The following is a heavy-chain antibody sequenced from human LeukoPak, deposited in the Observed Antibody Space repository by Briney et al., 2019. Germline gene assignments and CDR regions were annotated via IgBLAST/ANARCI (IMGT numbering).Heavy chain of an antibody. D-gene: IGHD3-10*01. CDR3: ARAWPDYYGSGDYYMDV. CDR2: ISYDGSNK. CDR1: GFTFSSYG. J-gene: IGHJ6*03. V-gene: IGHV3-30*03. Sequence: GGSLRLSCAASGFTFSSYGMHWVRQAPGKGLEWVAVISYDGSNKYYADSVKGRFTISRDNSKNTLYLQMNSLRAEDTAVYYCARAWPDYYGSGDYYMDVWGKGTTVTVSS.